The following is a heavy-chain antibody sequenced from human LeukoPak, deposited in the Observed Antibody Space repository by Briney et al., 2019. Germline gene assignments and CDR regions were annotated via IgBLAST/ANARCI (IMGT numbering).Heavy chain of an antibody. V-gene: IGHV3-33*01. CDR2: IWYDGSNK. CDR3: ASQWELRSPFDY. Sequence: GGSLRLSCAASGFTFSSYGTHWVRQAPGKGLEWVAVIWYDGSNKYYADSVKGRFTISRDNSKNTLYLQMNSLRAEDTAVYYCASQWELRSPFDYWGQGTLVTVPS. J-gene: IGHJ4*02. D-gene: IGHD1-26*01. CDR1: GFTFSSYG.